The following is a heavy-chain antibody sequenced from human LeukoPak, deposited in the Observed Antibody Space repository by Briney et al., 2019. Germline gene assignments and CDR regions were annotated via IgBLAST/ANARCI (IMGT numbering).Heavy chain of an antibody. V-gene: IGHV1-2*02. D-gene: IGHD6-13*01. CDR2: INPNSGGT. Sequence: ASVKVSCKASGYTFTGHYMHWVRQAPGQGLEWMGWINPNSGGTNYAQKFQGRVTMTRDTSISTAYMELSRLRSDDTAVYYCARATEDIAAAELDYWGQGTLVTVSS. CDR3: ARATEDIAAAELDY. CDR1: GYTFTGHY. J-gene: IGHJ4*02.